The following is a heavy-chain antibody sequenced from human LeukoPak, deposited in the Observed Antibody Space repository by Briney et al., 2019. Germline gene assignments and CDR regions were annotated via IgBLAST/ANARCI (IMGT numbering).Heavy chain of an antibody. CDR3: AKKWGVGTTTLDYFDY. V-gene: IGHV3-23*01. CDR1: GFTFSSYA. Sequence: GGSLRLSCVASGFTFSSYAMSWVRQAPGKGLEWVSVISGSGGSTYYADSVKGRFTISRDNSKNTLYLQMNSLTDDDAAVYYCAKKWGVGTTTLDYFDYWGQGTLVTVSS. CDR2: ISGSGGST. D-gene: IGHD1-26*01. J-gene: IGHJ4*02.